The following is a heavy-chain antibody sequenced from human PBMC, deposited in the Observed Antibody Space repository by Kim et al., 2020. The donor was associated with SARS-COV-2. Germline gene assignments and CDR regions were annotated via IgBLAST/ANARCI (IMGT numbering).Heavy chain of an antibody. Sequence: ASVKVSCKASGYKYSMHWVRQAPGQRLEWMGWINGGNGDTKYSQKFQGRVTITTDTSAKTTYYMELSSLRSEDTAVYYCATGSGTFSPDFWGQGTTVTVSS. CDR3: ATGSGTFSPDF. CDR1: GYKYS. CDR2: INGGNGDT. D-gene: IGHD1-26*01. V-gene: IGHV1-3*01. J-gene: IGHJ4*02.